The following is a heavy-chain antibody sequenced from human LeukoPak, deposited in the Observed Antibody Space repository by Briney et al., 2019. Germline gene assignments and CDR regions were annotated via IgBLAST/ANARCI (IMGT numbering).Heavy chain of an antibody. J-gene: IGHJ5*02. Sequence: SVKASCKASGGTFSSYAISWVRQAPGQGLEWMGGIIPIFGTANYAQKFQGRVTITADESTSTAYMELSSLRSEDTAVYYCARDVAVAGYNWFDPWGQGTLVTVSS. CDR2: IIPIFGTA. CDR3: ARDVAVAGYNWFDP. D-gene: IGHD6-19*01. V-gene: IGHV1-69*13. CDR1: GGTFSSYA.